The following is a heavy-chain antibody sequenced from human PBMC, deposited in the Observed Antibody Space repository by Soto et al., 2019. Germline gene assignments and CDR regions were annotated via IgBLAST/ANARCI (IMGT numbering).Heavy chain of an antibody. D-gene: IGHD2-2*02. CDR2: IYLGDSDT. CDR1: GYSFTSYW. J-gene: IGHJ4*02. CDR3: ARQTYCSSTSCYTVDS. V-gene: IGHV5-51*01. Sequence: GETLKISCKGSGYSFTSYWIGWVRQMPGKGLEWMGIIYLGDSDTRYSPSFQGQVTISADKSISTAYLQWSSLKASDTAMYYCARQTYCSSTSCYTVDSWGQGTLVTVSS.